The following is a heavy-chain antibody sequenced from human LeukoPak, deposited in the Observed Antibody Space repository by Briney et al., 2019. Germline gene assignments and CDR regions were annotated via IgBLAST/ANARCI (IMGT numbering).Heavy chain of an antibody. CDR2: ITTSSLYI. CDR3: ARTGYDGSPSYYYYYMDV. D-gene: IGHD5-24*01. J-gene: IGHJ6*03. V-gene: IGHV3-21*01. CDR1: GFTFNTYT. Sequence: GGSLRLSCAASGFTFNTYTMNWVRQAPGKGLEWVSSITTSSLYIYYTDSVKGRFTISRDNSKNTLYLQMNSLRAEDTAVYYCARTGYDGSPSYYYYYMDVWGKGTTVTISS.